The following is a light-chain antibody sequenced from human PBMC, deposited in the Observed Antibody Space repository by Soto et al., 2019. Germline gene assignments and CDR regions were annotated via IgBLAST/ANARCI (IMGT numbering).Light chain of an antibody. CDR2: GAS. J-gene: IGKJ3*01. Sequence: EIVMTQSPATVSVSPGERATLSCRASHSVSSNLAWYQQKPGQAPRLLIYGASTRATGIPDRFSGSGSGTDFTLTISRLEPEDFAVYYCQQYGDSPLFGPGTKVDNK. CDR1: HSVSSN. V-gene: IGKV3-15*01. CDR3: QQYGDSPL.